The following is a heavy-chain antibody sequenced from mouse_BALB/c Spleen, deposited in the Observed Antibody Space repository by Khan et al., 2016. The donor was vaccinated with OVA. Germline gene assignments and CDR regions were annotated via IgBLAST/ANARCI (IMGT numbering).Heavy chain of an antibody. V-gene: IGHV1S132*01. Sequence: VELVESGAELVRPGASVKLSCKTSGYIFTSYWIHWVQQRSGQGLEWIARIYPGTNSSYYNEIFKGKATLTADKSSSTAYMQLSSLKSEDSAVYFCARDGPDGAWFVYWGQGTLVTVSA. D-gene: IGHD2-3*01. CDR2: IYPGTNSS. CDR3: ARDGPDGAWFVY. J-gene: IGHJ3*01. CDR1: GYIFTSYW.